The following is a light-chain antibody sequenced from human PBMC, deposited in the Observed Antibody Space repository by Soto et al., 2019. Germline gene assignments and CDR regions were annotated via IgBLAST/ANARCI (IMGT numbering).Light chain of an antibody. Sequence: IVLTQSPGTLSLSPGERATLSCRASQYVTTNYLAWYQQKPGQAPRLLVHSVSDRATGIPDRFSGGGSGTDFTLTISRLEPEDFAVSYCQHYGNSRWTFGQGTRVEIK. CDR2: SVS. CDR1: QYVTTNY. J-gene: IGKJ1*01. CDR3: QHYGNSRWT. V-gene: IGKV3-20*01.